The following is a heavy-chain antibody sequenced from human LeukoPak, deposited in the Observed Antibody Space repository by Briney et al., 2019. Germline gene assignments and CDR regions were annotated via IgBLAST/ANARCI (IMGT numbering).Heavy chain of an antibody. V-gene: IGHV3-23*01. Sequence: PGGSLRLSCAASGFIFSSYAMSWVRQAPGKGLEWVSAISGSGGSTYYADSVKGRFTISRDNPKNTLYLQMNSLRAEDTAVYYCASRYYDYVWGSCCGDDAFDIRGQGTMVTVSS. CDR1: GFIFSSYA. D-gene: IGHD3-16*01. J-gene: IGHJ3*02. CDR3: ASRYYDYVWGSCCGDDAFDI. CDR2: ISGSGGST.